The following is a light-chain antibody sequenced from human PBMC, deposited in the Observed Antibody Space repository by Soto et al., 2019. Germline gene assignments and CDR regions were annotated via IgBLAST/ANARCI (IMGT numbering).Light chain of an antibody. CDR1: QSLTSN. V-gene: IGKV3-15*01. J-gene: IGKJ2*01. Sequence: IVMTQSPATLSVSPGERATLSCRASQSLTSNLAWYQQKPGQAPRLLIYDASTRATGIPARFSGSGSGTEFTLTISSLQSEDFAVYYCQQYNNWPPFTFGQGTKLEIK. CDR3: QQYNNWPPFT. CDR2: DAS.